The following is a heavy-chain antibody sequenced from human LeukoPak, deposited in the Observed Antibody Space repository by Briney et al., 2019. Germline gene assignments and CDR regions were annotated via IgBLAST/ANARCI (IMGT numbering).Heavy chain of an antibody. CDR2: ISGYDSNT. V-gene: IGHV1-18*01. CDR3: ARDQPPGLFAF. Sequence: ASVKVSCKASGYTFTSYGISWVRQAPGQGLEWMGWISGYDSNTNYAQKFQGRVTLTTDTSTSTAYMELRSLSSDDTAVYYCARDQPPGLFAFGGRGPRATVS. J-gene: IGHJ4*02. CDR1: GYTFTSYG.